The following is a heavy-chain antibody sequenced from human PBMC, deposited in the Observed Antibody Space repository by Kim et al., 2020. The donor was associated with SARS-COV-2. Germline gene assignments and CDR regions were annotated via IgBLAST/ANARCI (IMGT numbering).Heavy chain of an antibody. V-gene: IGHV3-13*01. CDR2: ISTGGGT. CDR1: GLAFSDSE. CDR3: TRGRSRTSCYDY. J-gene: IGHJ4*02. Sequence: GGSLRLSCAASGLAFSDSEMHWVRQVTGKGLEWVSAISTGGGTHYADSVKGRFTVSRENAKNSLYLQMNSLRVGDTAGYYCTRGRSRTSCYDYWGQGTLVTFSS. D-gene: IGHD2-2*01.